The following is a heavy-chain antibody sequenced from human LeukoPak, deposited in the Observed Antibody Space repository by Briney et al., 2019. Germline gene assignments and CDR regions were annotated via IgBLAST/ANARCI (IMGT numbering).Heavy chain of an antibody. Sequence: GGSLRLSCAASGFTFSSYEMNWVRQAPGKGLEWVSYISSSGSTIYYADSVKGRFTISRDNAKNSLYLQMNSLRAEDTAVYYCAINPGASQKGISWGQGTLVTVSS. CDR2: ISSSGSTI. D-gene: IGHD4/OR15-4a*01. CDR1: GFTFSSYE. CDR3: AINPGASQKGIS. V-gene: IGHV3-48*03. J-gene: IGHJ4*02.